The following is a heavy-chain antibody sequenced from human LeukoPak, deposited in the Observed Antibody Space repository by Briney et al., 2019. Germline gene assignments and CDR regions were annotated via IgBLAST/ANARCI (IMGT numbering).Heavy chain of an antibody. CDR1: GASINSGAYY. V-gene: IGHV4-61*02. CDR3: ARGVQLWLGMRRRAEYFQH. D-gene: IGHD5-18*01. Sequence: SETLSLTCTVSGASINSGAYYWTWIRQPAGKGLEWIGRIYTSGSTNYNPSLKSRVNISRDTSKNQFSLKLSSVTAADTAVYYCARGVQLWLGMRRRAEYFQHWGQGTLVTVSS. J-gene: IGHJ1*01. CDR2: IYTSGST.